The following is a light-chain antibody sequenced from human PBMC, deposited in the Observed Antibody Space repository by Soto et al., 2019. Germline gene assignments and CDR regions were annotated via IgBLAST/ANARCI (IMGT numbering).Light chain of an antibody. CDR1: SSDVGGHNH. J-gene: IGLJ1*01. V-gene: IGLV2-14*01. Sequence: QSVLTQPASVSGSPGQSITISCTGSSSDVGGHNHVSWYQQHPGKAPKLIMYEVGNRPSGVSNRFSGSKSGNTASLTISGFQAEDEADYYCNSYTSSSTHVFGTGTKLTVL. CDR3: NSYTSSSTHV. CDR2: EVG.